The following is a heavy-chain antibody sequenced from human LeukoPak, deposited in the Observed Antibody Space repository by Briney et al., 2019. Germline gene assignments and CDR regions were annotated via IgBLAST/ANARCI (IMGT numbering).Heavy chain of an antibody. D-gene: IGHD3-22*01. CDR2: ISSSSSYI. CDR3: ARVSGWYYYDSSGYYYPPDY. CDR1: GFTFSSYA. J-gene: IGHJ4*02. Sequence: GGSLRLSCAASGFTFSSYAMSWVRQAPGKGLEWVSSISSSSSYIYYADSVKGRFIISRDNAKNSLYLQMNSLRAEDTAVYYCARVSGWYYYDSSGYYYPPDYWGQGTLVTVSS. V-gene: IGHV3-21*01.